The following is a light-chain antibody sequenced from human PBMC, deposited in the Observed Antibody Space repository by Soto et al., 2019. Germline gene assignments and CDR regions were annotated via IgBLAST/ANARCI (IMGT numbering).Light chain of an antibody. V-gene: IGLV1-51*01. Sequence: QSVLTQPPSVSAAPGQKVTISCSGSSSNIGNNFVSWYQHLPGTAPKLLIYDNNKRPSGIPDRFSGTKSGTSATLGITGLQTGDGAHYYCATWDSSLSAGVFGGGTKVTVL. CDR3: ATWDSSLSAGV. J-gene: IGLJ2*01. CDR1: SSNIGNNF. CDR2: DNN.